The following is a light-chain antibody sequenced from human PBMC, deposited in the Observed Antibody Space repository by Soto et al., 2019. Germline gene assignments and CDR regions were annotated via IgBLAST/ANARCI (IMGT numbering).Light chain of an antibody. V-gene: IGKV3-11*01. Sequence: EIVLTQSPATLSLSPGERATLSCRASQSVSSSLAWYQQKCGQAPRLLIYDASNRATGIPARFSGSRSGTDFTLTISNLEPEDFAVYYCQQRSNWPLTFGGGTKVEIK. CDR2: DAS. CDR3: QQRSNWPLT. J-gene: IGKJ4*01. CDR1: QSVSSS.